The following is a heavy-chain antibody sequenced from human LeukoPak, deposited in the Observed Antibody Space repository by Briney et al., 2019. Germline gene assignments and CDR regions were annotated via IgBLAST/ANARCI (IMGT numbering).Heavy chain of an antibody. CDR1: GFTFSSYS. J-gene: IGHJ4*02. CDR3: AREMGYSSSWYDVAPFDY. V-gene: IGHV3-48*04. D-gene: IGHD6-13*01. CDR2: ISSSSSTI. Sequence: GGSLRLSCAASGFTFSSYSMNWVRQAPGKGLEWVSYISSSSSTIYYADSVKGRFTISRDNAKNSLYLQMNSLRAEDTAVYYCAREMGYSSSWYDVAPFDYWGQGTLVTVSS.